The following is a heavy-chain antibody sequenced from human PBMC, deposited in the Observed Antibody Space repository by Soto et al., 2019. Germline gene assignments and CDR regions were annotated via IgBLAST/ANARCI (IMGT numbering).Heavy chain of an antibody. Sequence: PSETLSLTCTVSGGSISSYYWSWIRQPPGKGLEWIGYIYYSGSTNYNPSLKSRVTISVDTSKNQFSLKLSSVTAADTAVYYCARDAGIGITMVRGVISAYYYGMDVWGQGTTVTVSS. CDR1: GGSISSYY. D-gene: IGHD3-10*01. J-gene: IGHJ6*02. V-gene: IGHV4-59*01. CDR3: ARDAGIGITMVRGVISAYYYGMDV. CDR2: IYYSGST.